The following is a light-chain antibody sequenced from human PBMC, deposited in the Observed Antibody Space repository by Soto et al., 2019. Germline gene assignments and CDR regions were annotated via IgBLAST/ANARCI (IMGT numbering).Light chain of an antibody. Sequence: DIQMTQSPSTLSASVGHRVTITCRATQSISSWLAWYQQKPGKAPKFLIHKASSLESGVPSRFSGSGSGTEFTLTISSLQPDDFATYYCQHYDTYPLTFGGGTKVEIK. V-gene: IGKV1-5*03. CDR1: QSISSW. CDR3: QHYDTYPLT. J-gene: IGKJ4*01. CDR2: KAS.